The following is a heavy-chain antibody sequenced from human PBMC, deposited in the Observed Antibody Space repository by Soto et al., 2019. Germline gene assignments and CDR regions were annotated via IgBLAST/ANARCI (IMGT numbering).Heavy chain of an antibody. CDR3: ARVGGSSRGYYYYGMDV. D-gene: IGHD6-13*01. CDR2: IWYDGSNK. J-gene: IGHJ6*02. V-gene: IGHV3-33*01. CDR1: GFTFSSYG. Sequence: GGSLRLSCAASGFTFSSYGVHWVRQAPGKGLEWVAVIWYDGSNKYYADSVKGRFTISRDNSKNTLYLQMNSLRAEDTAVYYCARVGGSSRGYYYYGMDVWGQGTTVTVSS.